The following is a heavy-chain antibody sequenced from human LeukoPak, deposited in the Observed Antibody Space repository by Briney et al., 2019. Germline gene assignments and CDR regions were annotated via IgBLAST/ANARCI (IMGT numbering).Heavy chain of an antibody. J-gene: IGHJ4*02. CDR3: ARVRDGYKPRSVLLGY. CDR2: INQDGSEK. Sequence: PGGSLRLSCATSGFTFEFTFSSFWMSWVRQAPGKGLVWVASINQDGSEKYYVDSVKGRFTISRDNSKNTLYLQMNSLRAEDTAVYYCARVRDGYKPRSVLLGYWGQGTLVTVSS. D-gene: IGHD5-24*01. V-gene: IGHV3-7*04. CDR1: GFTFEFTFSSFW.